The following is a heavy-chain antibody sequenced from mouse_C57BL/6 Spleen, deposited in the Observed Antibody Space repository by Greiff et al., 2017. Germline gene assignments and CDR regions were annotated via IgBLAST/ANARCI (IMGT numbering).Heavy chain of an antibody. CDR2: IYPGDGDT. V-gene: IGHV1-80*01. D-gene: IGHD2-2*01. CDR3: ASSAYGYDEGFAY. Sequence: VQLQQSGAELVKPGASVKISCKASGYAFSSYWMNWVKQRPGKGLEWIGQIYPGDGDTNYNGKFKGKATLTADKSSSTAYMQLSSLTSEDSAVYFCASSAYGYDEGFAYWGQGTLVTVSA. CDR1: GYAFSSYW. J-gene: IGHJ3*01.